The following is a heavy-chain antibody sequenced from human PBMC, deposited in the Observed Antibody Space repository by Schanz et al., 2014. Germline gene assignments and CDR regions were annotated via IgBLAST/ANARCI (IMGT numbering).Heavy chain of an antibody. CDR3: ARDVPRPYRGYDLQFYYFGMDV. CDR1: GYTFTDYY. Sequence: QVQLVQSGAEVKKPGASVKVSCKASGYTFTDYYIHWVRQAPGQGLEWMGWISANSGGTNYAQKFQGRVTMTRDTSISTAYMELSRLKSDDTAVYYCARDVPRPYRGYDLQFYYFGMDVWGQGTTVTVS. V-gene: IGHV1-2*02. CDR2: ISANSGGT. J-gene: IGHJ6*02. D-gene: IGHD5-12*01.